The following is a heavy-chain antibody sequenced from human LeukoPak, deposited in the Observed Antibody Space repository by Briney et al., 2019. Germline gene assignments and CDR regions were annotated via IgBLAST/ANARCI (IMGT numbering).Heavy chain of an antibody. CDR3: ARDGSIAARPS. CDR1: GFTFSSYS. CDR2: ISSSSSYI. J-gene: IGHJ4*02. Sequence: GGSLRLSCAASGFTFSSYSMTWIRQAPGKGLEWVSSISSSSSYIYYADSVKGRFTISRDNAKNSLYLQMNSLRAEDTAVYYCARDGSIAARPSWGQGTLVTVSS. V-gene: IGHV3-21*01. D-gene: IGHD6-6*01.